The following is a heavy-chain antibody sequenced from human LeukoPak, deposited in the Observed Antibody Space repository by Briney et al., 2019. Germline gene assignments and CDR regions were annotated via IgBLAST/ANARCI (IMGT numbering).Heavy chain of an antibody. CDR1: GHSLNEIS. J-gene: IGHJ4*02. CDR3: ATGATIPAGFDF. Sequence: GASVKVSRKVSGHSLNEISMYWVRQAPGIGLECMGVFDPEDGETIYAQRFKGRLTLTGDTSTDTVYMDLSSLRPEDTAVYYCATGATIPAGFDFWGQGTLVTVSS. V-gene: IGHV1-24*01. D-gene: IGHD5-24*01. CDR2: FDPEDGET.